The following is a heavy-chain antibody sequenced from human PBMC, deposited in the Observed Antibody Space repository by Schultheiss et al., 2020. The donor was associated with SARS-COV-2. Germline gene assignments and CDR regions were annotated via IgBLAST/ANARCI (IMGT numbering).Heavy chain of an antibody. CDR1: GGSISSSSYY. V-gene: IGHV4-31*03. D-gene: IGHD6-13*01. CDR3: ASYGGSSWYIGY. J-gene: IGHJ4*02. Sequence: LRLSCTVSGGSISSSSYYWGWIRQPPGKGLEWIGYIYYSGSTYYNPSLKSRVTISVDTSKNQFSLKLSSVTAANTAVYYCASYGGSSWYIGYWGQGTLVTVAS. CDR2: IYYSGST.